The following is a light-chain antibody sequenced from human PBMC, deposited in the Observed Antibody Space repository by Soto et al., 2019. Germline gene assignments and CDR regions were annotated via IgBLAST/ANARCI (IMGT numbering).Light chain of an antibody. CDR1: QSLLHSDGYTY. J-gene: IGKJ1*01. V-gene: IGKV2-28*01. CDR2: LGS. Sequence: DIVMTQSPLSLPVTPGEPASISCRSSQSLLHSDGYTYFDWYLQKPGQSPQLLIYLGSNRASGVPDRFSGSGSGTDFTLKISTVEAEDVGVYYCMQALQTPWTFGQGTKVEI. CDR3: MQALQTPWT.